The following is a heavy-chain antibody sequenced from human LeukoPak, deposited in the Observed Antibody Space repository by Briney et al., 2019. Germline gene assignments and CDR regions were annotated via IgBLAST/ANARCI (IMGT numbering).Heavy chain of an antibody. V-gene: IGHV3-7*01. D-gene: IGHD6-13*01. Sequence: GGSLRLSRAASGFTFSSYSMNWVRQAPGKGLEWVANINEDGSEEYYVDSVKGRFSISRDNAESSLYLYMNSLRAEDTAVYYCARRISSRASDIWGQGTMVTVSS. CDR2: INEDGSEE. CDR1: GFTFSSYS. CDR3: ARRISSRASDI. J-gene: IGHJ3*02.